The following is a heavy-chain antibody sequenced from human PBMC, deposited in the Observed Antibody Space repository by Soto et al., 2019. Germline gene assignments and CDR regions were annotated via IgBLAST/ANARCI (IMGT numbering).Heavy chain of an antibody. Sequence: SETLSLTCTVSGGSISSSSYYWGWIRQPPGKGLEWIGSIYYSGSTYYNPSLKSRVTISVGTSKNQFSLKLSSVTAADTAVYYCARQSAGSSWHYYYYYGMDVWGQGTTVTVSS. CDR3: ARQSAGSSWHYYYYYGMDV. V-gene: IGHV4-39*01. J-gene: IGHJ6*02. CDR1: GGSISSSSYY. D-gene: IGHD6-13*01. CDR2: IYYSGST.